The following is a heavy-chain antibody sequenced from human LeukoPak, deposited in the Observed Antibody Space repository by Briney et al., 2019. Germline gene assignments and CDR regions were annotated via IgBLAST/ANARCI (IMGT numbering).Heavy chain of an antibody. J-gene: IGHJ5*02. D-gene: IGHD3-10*01. CDR1: GGSISSYD. CDR3: ARESKYYYGSGSYYCWFDP. CDR2: IYYSGST. V-gene: IGHV4-59*01. Sequence: PSETLSLTCTVSGGSISSYDWSWIRQPPGKGLEWIGYIYYSGSTNYNPSLKSRVTISVDTSKNQFSLKLSSVTAADTAVYYCARESKYYYGSGSYYCWFDPWGQGTLVTVSS.